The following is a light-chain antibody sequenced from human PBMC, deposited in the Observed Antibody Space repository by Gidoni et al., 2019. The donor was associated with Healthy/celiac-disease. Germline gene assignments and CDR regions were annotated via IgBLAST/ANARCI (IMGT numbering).Light chain of an antibody. CDR2: GNS. CDR3: QSYDSSLSGTV. Sequence: QSVLTQPPSVSGAPGQRVTLSCTGSSSNIGAGYDVHWSPQLPGTAPKLLLYGNSNRPSGVPDRFSGSKSGTSASLAITGLQAEDEADYYCQSYDSSLSGTVFGGGTKLTVL. CDR1: SSNIGAGYD. J-gene: IGLJ3*02. V-gene: IGLV1-40*01.